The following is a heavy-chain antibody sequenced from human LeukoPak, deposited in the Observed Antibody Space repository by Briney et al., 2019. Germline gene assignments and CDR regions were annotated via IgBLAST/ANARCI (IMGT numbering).Heavy chain of an antibody. CDR2: INHSGST. Sequence: SETLSLTCAVYGGSFSGYYWSWIRQPPGKGLEWIGEINHSGSTNYNPSLKSRVTISVDTSKNQFSLKLSSVTAADTAVYYCARDPDFWSGPDYWGQGTLVTVSS. D-gene: IGHD3-3*01. CDR3: ARDPDFWSGPDY. V-gene: IGHV4-34*01. CDR1: GGSFSGYY. J-gene: IGHJ4*02.